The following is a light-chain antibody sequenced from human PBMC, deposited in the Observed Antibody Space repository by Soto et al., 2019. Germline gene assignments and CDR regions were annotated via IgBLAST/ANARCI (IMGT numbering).Light chain of an antibody. Sequence: QSVLTQPASVSGSPGQSITISCTGTSSDVVGYNYVSWYQQHPGKAPKLLIYDVSNRPSGASNRFSGSRSGNTASLTISGLQAEDEADYYCSSYTGSTTLHYVXGTGTKVTVL. V-gene: IGLV2-14*01. CDR1: SSDVVGYNY. CDR2: DVS. J-gene: IGLJ1*01. CDR3: SSYTGSTTLHYV.